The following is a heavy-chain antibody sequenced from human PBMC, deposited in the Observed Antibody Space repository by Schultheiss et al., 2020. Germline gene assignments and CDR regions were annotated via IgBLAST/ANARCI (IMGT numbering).Heavy chain of an antibody. V-gene: IGHV4-61*02. CDR1: GGSISSGSYY. CDR3: ARGKVTTWYSRFNWFDP. J-gene: IGHJ5*02. D-gene: IGHD4-17*01. CDR2: IYTSGST. Sequence: SETLSLTCTVSGGSISSGSYYWSWIRQPAGKGLEWIGRIYTSGSTNYNPSLKSRVTISVDKSKNQFSLKLSSVTAADTAVYYCARGKVTTWYSRFNWFDPWGQGTLVNVYS.